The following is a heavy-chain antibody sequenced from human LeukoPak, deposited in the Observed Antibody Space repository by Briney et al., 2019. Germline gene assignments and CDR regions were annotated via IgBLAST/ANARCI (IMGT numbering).Heavy chain of an antibody. CDR1: GGSFSGYY. Sequence: SETLSLTCAVYGGSFSGYYWSWIRQPPGKGLEWTGEINHSGSTNYNPSLKSRVTISVDTSKNQFSLKLSSVTAADTAVYYCARGQLPNYCGSGEYFQHWGQGTLVTVSS. J-gene: IGHJ1*01. V-gene: IGHV4-34*01. CDR3: ARGQLPNYCGSGEYFQH. D-gene: IGHD3-10*01. CDR2: INHSGST.